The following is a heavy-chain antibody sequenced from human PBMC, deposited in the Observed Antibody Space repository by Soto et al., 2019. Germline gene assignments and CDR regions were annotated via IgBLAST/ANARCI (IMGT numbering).Heavy chain of an antibody. Sequence: EWQVVESGGGLVQPGGSLRLSCAASGFLVSTHYMSWVRQAPGKGLEWFPVIYSGGGTYYADSVKVRFIISIVNSKITLDLQMNILRAEDTAVYYCATNNISEHPTDMDVWGKGTTVTVSS. J-gene: IGHJ6*04. CDR3: ATNNISEHPTDMDV. D-gene: IGHD1-1*01. V-gene: IGHV3-66*01. CDR1: GFLVSTHY. CDR2: IYSGGGT.